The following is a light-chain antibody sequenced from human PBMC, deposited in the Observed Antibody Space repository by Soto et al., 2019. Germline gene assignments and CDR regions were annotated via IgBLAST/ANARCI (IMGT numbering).Light chain of an antibody. CDR2: GAS. J-gene: IGKJ4*01. CDR1: QSVSSN. CDR3: QQYNNWPPLT. V-gene: IGKV3-15*01. Sequence: EIVMTQSPATLSVSPGERATLSCRASQSVSSNLAWYQHKPGQAPRLLIYGASTRATGIPARLSGSGSGTEFTLTISGLQSEDFAVYYCQQYNNWPPLTFGGGTKVEIK.